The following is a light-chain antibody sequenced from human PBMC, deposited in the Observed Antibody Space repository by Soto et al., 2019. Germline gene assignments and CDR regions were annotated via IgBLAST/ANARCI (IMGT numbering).Light chain of an antibody. CDR3: QQRNSWPPTFT. V-gene: IGKV3-11*01. Sequence: EVVLTQSPATLCLSPGERATLSCRVIQSVGSFLAWYQQKPGQAPRLLIYDTSIRATGIPARFSGSGSGTDFTLTISSLEPEDFAVYYCQQRNSWPPTFTFGQGTRLEI. CDR1: QSVGSF. CDR2: DTS. J-gene: IGKJ5*01.